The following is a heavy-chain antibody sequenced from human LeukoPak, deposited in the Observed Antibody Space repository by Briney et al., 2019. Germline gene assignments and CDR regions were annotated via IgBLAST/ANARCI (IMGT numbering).Heavy chain of an antibody. CDR1: GASFSGYY. CDR2: INHSGST. J-gene: IGHJ6*03. D-gene: IGHD6-13*01. V-gene: IGHV4-34*01. CDR3: ARRGSSSFYYYYYMDV. Sequence: SETLSLTCAVYGASFSGYYWTWIRQPPGKGLEWIGEINHSGSTNYNPSLKSRVTISVDTSKNQFSLKLSSVTAADTAVYYCARRGSSSFYYYYYMDVWGKGTPVTVSS.